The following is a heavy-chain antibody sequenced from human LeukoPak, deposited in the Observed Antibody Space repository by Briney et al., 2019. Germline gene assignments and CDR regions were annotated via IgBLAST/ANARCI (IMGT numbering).Heavy chain of an antibody. CDR2: INPSSGGT. CDR1: GYTFTDYY. V-gene: IGHV1-2*02. D-gene: IGHD3-10*01. J-gene: IGHJ1*01. CDR3: ARDQSGSYLN. Sequence: GASVKVSCKASGYTFTDYYIHWVRQAPGQGFEWMGWINPSSGGTYYAQKFQGRVTMTRETSISTAYMELSSLRSGDTAMHYCARDQSGSYLNWGQGTLVTVSS.